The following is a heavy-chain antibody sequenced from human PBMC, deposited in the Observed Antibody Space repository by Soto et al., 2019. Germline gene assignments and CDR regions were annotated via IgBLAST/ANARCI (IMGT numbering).Heavy chain of an antibody. Sequence: SETLSLTCAVYGGFFSGYYWSWIRQPPGKGLEWIGEINHSGSTNYNPSLKGRVTISVDTSKNQFSLKLSSVTAADTAVYYCARSSYIVVVPAAIRFDTWGQGTLVTVSS. CDR2: INHSGST. CDR3: ARSSYIVVVPAAIRFDT. D-gene: IGHD2-2*02. V-gene: IGHV4-34*01. J-gene: IGHJ5*02. CDR1: GGFFSGYY.